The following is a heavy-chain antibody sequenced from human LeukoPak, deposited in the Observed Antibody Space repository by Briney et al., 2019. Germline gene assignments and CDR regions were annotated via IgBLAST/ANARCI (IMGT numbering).Heavy chain of an antibody. J-gene: IGHJ4*02. CDR3: ARVPSRYCSSTSCYTAR. D-gene: IGHD2-2*02. Sequence: GGSLRLSCAASGFTFSAHSMHWVRQPPGKGLEWVAFISYDGSIKFYADSLKGRFTISRDNAKNTLYLQMNSLRAEDTAVYYCARVPSRYCSSTSCYTARWGQGTLVTVSS. CDR2: ISYDGSIK. CDR1: GFTFSAHS. V-gene: IGHV3-30-3*01.